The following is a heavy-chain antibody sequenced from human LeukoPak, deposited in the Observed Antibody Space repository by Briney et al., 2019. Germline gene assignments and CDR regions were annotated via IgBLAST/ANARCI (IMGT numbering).Heavy chain of an antibody. CDR2: IIPILGIA. CDR1: GGTFSSYA. V-gene: IGHV1-69*04. D-gene: IGHD4-17*01. Sequence: SVKVSCKASGGTFSSYAISWVRQAPGQGLEWMGRIIPILGIANYAQKFQGRVTITADKSTSTAYMELSSLRSEDTAVYYCARVPRNTTALDNWGQGTLVTVSS. CDR3: ARVPRNTTALDN. J-gene: IGHJ4*02.